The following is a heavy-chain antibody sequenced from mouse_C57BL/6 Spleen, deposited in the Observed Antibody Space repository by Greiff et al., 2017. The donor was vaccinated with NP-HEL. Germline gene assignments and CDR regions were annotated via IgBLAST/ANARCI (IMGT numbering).Heavy chain of an antibody. V-gene: IGHV1-19*01. Sequence: EVQLQQSGPVLVKPGASVKMSCKASGYTFTDYYMNWVKQSHGKSLEWIGVINPYNGGTSYNQKFKGKATLTVDKSSSTAYMELNSLTSEDSAVYYCAIKGVYYDYDRDYYYAMDYWGQGTSVTVSS. CDR3: AIKGVYYDYDRDYYYAMDY. CDR1: GYTFTDYY. D-gene: IGHD2-4*01. CDR2: INPYNGGT. J-gene: IGHJ4*01.